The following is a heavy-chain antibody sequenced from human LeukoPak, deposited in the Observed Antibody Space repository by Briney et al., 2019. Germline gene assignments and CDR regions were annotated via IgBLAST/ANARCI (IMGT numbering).Heavy chain of an antibody. J-gene: IGHJ6*03. Sequence: PSETLSLTCTVSGGSISSGSYYWSWIRQPAGKGLEWIGRIYTSGSTNYNPSLKSRVTISVDTSKNQFSLKLSPVTAADTAVYYCARSPSNYDYVWGSSYYMDVWGKGTTVTISS. V-gene: IGHV4-61*02. CDR1: GGSISSGSYY. CDR2: IYTSGST. CDR3: ARSPSNYDYVWGSSYYMDV. D-gene: IGHD3-16*01.